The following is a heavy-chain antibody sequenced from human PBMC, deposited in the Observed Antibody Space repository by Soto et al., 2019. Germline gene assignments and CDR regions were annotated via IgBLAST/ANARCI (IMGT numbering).Heavy chain of an antibody. CDR2: INGAKGNT. CDR3: ARSSGAAAGTPRAMDV. V-gene: IGHV1-3*01. CDR1: GYIFTDYC. J-gene: IGHJ6*02. D-gene: IGHD6-13*01. Sequence: QVHLLQSGAEVKKPGASVKVSCKASGYIFTDYCLHWVREAPGHRPQWIGWINGAKGNTEYAEKFQGRVTVTRDTFASTGYMELSGLTSEDTAVYACARSSGAAAGTPRAMDVCGQGTTINVSS.